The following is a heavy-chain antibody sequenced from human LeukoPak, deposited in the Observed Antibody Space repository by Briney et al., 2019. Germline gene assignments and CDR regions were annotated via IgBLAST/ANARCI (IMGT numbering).Heavy chain of an antibody. CDR1: GDSISSGGYY. CDR2: IYYSGST. Sequence: PSQTLSLTCTVSGDSISSGGYYWSWIRQHPGKGLEWIGYIYYSGSTYYNPSLKSRVTISVDTSKNQFSLKLSSVTAADTAVYYCARDSSPDYGDYGVAAGMDVWGKGTTVTVSS. CDR3: ARDSSPDYGDYGVAAGMDV. V-gene: IGHV4-31*03. D-gene: IGHD4-17*01. J-gene: IGHJ6*04.